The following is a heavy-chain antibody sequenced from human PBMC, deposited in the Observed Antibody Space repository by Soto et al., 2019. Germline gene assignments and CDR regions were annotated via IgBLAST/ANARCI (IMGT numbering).Heavy chain of an antibody. Sequence: EVQLVESGGGLVQPGRSLRLSCVVSGFTFDDYAMHWVRQAPGGGLEWVSGINWNSTVIGYADSVKGRFTISRDNAKNALYLQMTSLRSEDTASYYCARDRSVTAIGRADHWGQGTLVTVSS. CDR1: GFTFDDYA. D-gene: IGHD2-21*02. CDR2: INWNSTVI. CDR3: ARDRSVTAIGRADH. J-gene: IGHJ4*02. V-gene: IGHV3-9*01.